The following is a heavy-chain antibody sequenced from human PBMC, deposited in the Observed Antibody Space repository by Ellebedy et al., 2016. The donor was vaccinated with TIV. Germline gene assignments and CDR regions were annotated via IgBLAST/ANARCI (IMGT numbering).Heavy chain of an antibody. Sequence: ASVKVSCKASGYTFTSYGISWVRQAPGQGLEWMGWISAYNGNTNYAQKLQGRVTMTTDTSTSTAYMELRSLRSDDTAVYYCAREVTMVRGAKLFDYWGQGTLVTVSS. CDR1: GYTFTSYG. V-gene: IGHV1-18*01. CDR2: ISAYNGNT. CDR3: AREVTMVRGAKLFDY. D-gene: IGHD3-10*01. J-gene: IGHJ4*02.